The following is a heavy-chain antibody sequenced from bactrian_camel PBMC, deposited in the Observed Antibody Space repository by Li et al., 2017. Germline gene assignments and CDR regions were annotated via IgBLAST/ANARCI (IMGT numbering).Heavy chain of an antibody. D-gene: IGHD6*01. V-gene: IGHV3S40*01. J-gene: IGHJ6*01. CDR2: ITGGGGST. CDR1: GSIYDTMC. CDR3: ATDTNGGNWNWYGC. Sequence: DVQLVESGGGSVQPGGSLRLSCASSGSIYDTMCMGWVRQAPGKGLEWVSGITGGGGSTFYADSVKGRFTISRDNAKNTVYLQLNSLKSEDTGLYYCATDTNGGNWNWYGCWGQGTQVTVS.